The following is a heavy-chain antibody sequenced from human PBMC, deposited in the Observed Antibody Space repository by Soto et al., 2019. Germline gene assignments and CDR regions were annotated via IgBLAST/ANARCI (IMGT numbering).Heavy chain of an antibody. D-gene: IGHD6-13*01. J-gene: IGHJ1*01. Sequence: QVQLQQWGAGLLKPSETLSLTCAVYGGTFSGYYWSWIRQPPGNGLEWIGEINHSGNTNYNPSLNSPFTISVDTYKNQFSLKLRTVTAADKAVYYCARGWAADVKMAEYFQHWGQGTLVTVSS. V-gene: IGHV4-34*01. CDR1: GGTFSGYY. CDR3: ARGWAADVKMAEYFQH. CDR2: INHSGNT.